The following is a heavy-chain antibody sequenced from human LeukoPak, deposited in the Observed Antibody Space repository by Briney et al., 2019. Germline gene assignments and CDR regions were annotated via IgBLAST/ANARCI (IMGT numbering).Heavy chain of an antibody. CDR1: GGTFSSYA. J-gene: IGHJ4*02. CDR2: IIPIFGTA. CDR3: ATSYDYVWEYDY. V-gene: IGHV1-69*05. D-gene: IGHD3-16*01. Sequence: SVKVSCKASGGTFSSYAISWVRQAPGQGLEWMGGIIPIFGTANYAQKLQGRVTMTTDTSTSTAYMELRSLRSDDTAVYYCATSYDYVWEYDYWGQGTLVTVSS.